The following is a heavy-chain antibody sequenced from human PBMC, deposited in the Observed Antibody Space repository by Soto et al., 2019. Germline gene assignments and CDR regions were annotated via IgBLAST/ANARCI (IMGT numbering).Heavy chain of an antibody. D-gene: IGHD3-3*01. CDR3: ARLYYDFWSIEGNWFDP. CDR1: GGSISSSSYY. V-gene: IGHV4-39*01. J-gene: IGHJ5*02. CDR2: IYYSGGT. Sequence: SETLSLTCTVSGGSISSSSYYWGWIRQPPGKGLEWIGSIYYSGGTYYNPSLKSRVTISVDTSKNQFSLKLSSVTAADTAVYYCARLYYDFWSIEGNWFDPWGQGTLVTVSS.